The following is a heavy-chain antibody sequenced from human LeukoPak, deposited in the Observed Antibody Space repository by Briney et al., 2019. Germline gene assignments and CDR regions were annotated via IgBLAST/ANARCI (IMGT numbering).Heavy chain of an antibody. CDR1: GFTFSGYG. CDR3: AKSNLGHRSRKVGQFDY. D-gene: IGHD1-14*01. CDR2: ISYDGSNK. V-gene: IGHV3-30*18. J-gene: IGHJ4*02. Sequence: PGGSLRLSCAASGFTFSGYGMHWIRQAPGKGLEWVGVISYDGSNKYYADFVKARLTITRGNSNNPLYLQMNSLRTEDNAVYNCAKSNLGHRSRKVGQFDYWGQGTLVTVSS.